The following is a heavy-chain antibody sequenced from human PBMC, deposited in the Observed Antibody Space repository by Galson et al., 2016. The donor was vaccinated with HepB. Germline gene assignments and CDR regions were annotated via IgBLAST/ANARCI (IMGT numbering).Heavy chain of an antibody. CDR1: GFSLSTRGVG. Sequence: PALVKPTQTLTLTCTFSGFSLSTRGVGVGRIRQPPGKALEWLAVIYWDDKKRYSPSLKSRLTITKDTSKNQVVLTMTNMDPVDTATYSCAHRLPDSGSYYDFNYWGQGTLVTVSS. J-gene: IGHJ4*02. CDR2: IYWDDKK. D-gene: IGHD1-26*01. CDR3: AHRLPDSGSYYDFNY. V-gene: IGHV2-5*02.